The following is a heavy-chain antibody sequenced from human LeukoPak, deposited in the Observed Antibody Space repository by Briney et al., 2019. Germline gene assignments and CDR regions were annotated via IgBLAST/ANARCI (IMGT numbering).Heavy chain of an antibody. CDR2: IIHSERT. J-gene: IGHJ4*02. D-gene: IGHD2/OR15-2a*01. Sequence: PSETLSLTCGVYGGSFSGYYWTWIRQSPGMGLEWIGEIIHSERTNYNPSLTSRVSISVDTSKNQFSLELSSVTAADTAVYYCARGILVTVYAAFDYWGQGTLVTVSS. CDR1: GGSFSGYY. V-gene: IGHV4-34*01. CDR3: ARGILVTVYAAFDY.